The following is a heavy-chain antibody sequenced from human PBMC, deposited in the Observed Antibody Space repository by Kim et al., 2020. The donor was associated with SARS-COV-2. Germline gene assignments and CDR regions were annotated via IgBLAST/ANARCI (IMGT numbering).Heavy chain of an antibody. CDR2: SSNRSTI. Sequence: SSNRSTIYYADSVKGRYTIARDNVKNSLYLQMNSLRAEDTAVYYCARLPAPWGQGTLVTVSS. CDR3: ARLPAP. V-gene: IGHV3-48*01. J-gene: IGHJ5*02.